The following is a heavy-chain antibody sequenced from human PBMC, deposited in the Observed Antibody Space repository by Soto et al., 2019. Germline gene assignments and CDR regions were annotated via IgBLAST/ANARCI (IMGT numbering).Heavy chain of an antibody. Sequence: QVQLVQSGAEVKKPGASVKVSCKASGYTFTGYYLHWVRQAPGHGLEWMGWINPNSGGTNYAQKFQGRVTMTRDTSISTAYMELSRLRSAATAVYYCARVWGSYRGDFDSFGQETLVTGSS. J-gene: IGHJ4*02. V-gene: IGHV1-2*02. CDR3: ARVWGSYRGDFDS. CDR1: GYTFTGYY. CDR2: INPNSGGT. D-gene: IGHD3-16*02.